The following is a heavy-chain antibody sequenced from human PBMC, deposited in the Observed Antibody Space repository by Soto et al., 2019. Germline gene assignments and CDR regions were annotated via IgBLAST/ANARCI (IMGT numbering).Heavy chain of an antibody. J-gene: IGHJ3*02. CDR1: GGSIASGDSY. D-gene: IGHD1-26*01. CDR2: IYFSGSS. V-gene: IGHV4-30-4*01. Sequence: QVQLEESGPGLVKPSQTLSLTCTVSGGSIASGDSYWSWIRQSPGKGLEWLGFIYFSGSSYHKASLESRLAISIDLSKNQFSLNLTSVTAADTAVYYCARVPIVGVTGYGGFNIWGQGTPVTVSS. CDR3: ARVPIVGVTGYGGFNI.